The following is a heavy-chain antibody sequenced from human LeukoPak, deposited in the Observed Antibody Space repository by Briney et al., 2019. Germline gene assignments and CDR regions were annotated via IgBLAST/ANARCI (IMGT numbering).Heavy chain of an antibody. D-gene: IGHD5-18*01. CDR3: VRDQPIGYSNGYPFDY. J-gene: IGHJ4*02. CDR1: GFTFSDYY. V-gene: IGHV3-11*04. CDR2: ISISGSTI. Sequence: PGGSLRLSCAASGFTFSDYYMSWIRQAPGKGLEWVSYISISGSTIYYADSVKGRFTISRDNAKNSLYLQMNSLRAEDTAVYYCVRDQPIGYSNGYPFDYWGQGTLVTVSS.